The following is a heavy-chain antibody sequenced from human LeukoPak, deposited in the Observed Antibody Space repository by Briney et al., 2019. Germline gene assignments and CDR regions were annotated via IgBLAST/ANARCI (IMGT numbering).Heavy chain of an antibody. V-gene: IGHV4-39*07. J-gene: IGHJ3*02. Sequence: SETLSLTCTVSGGSISSSSYYWGWIRQPPGMELEWFGSIYYSGSTYYNPSLKSRVTISVDTSKNQFSLKLSSVTAADTAVYYCARAPVRVTIFGGVIFDAFDIWGQGTMVTVSS. CDR1: GGSISSSSYY. CDR3: ARAPVRVTIFGGVIFDAFDI. D-gene: IGHD3-3*01. CDR2: IYYSGST.